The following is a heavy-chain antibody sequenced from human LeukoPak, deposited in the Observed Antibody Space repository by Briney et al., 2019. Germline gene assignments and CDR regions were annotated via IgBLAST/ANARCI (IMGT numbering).Heavy chain of an antibody. V-gene: IGHV1-2*02. CDR3: ARMPVRITGTTGGAFDI. J-gene: IGHJ3*02. D-gene: IGHD1-7*01. CDR2: INPNSGGT. Sequence: ASVKVSCKASGYTFTGYYMHWVRQAPGQGLERMGWINPNSGGTNYAQKFQGRVTMTRDTSISTAYMELSRLRSDDTAVYYCARMPVRITGTTGGAFDIWGQGTMVTVSS. CDR1: GYTFTGYY.